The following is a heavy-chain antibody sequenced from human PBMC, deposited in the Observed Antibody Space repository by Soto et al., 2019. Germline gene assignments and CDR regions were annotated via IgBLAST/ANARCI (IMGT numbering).Heavy chain of an antibody. D-gene: IGHD4-17*01. CDR3: VATTVTTISLDY. V-gene: IGHV4-31*03. CDR2: SYYSGST. Sequence: QVQLRESGPGLVKPSQTLSLTCTVSGGSISNDNYYWTWIRQHPGKGLEWIGYSYYSGSTYSNPSLKSRFSISVDTSKNQFSLKLSSVTAADTAVYYCVATTVTTISLDYWGQGTLVTVSS. J-gene: IGHJ4*02. CDR1: GGSISNDNYY.